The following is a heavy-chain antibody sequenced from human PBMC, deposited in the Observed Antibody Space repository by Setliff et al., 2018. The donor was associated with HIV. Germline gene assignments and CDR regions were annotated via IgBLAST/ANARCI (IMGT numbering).Heavy chain of an antibody. Sequence: GGSLRLSCAASGFFVSSNYMSWVRQAPAGGLEWVSIIYTDDSNTYYAHPVKGRFTISRDNSRDTLYLEMNNLRAEDTALYYCAKDYTPTFWEYNWFDVWGQGTQVTVSS. CDR2: IYTDDSNT. J-gene: IGHJ5*02. CDR3: AKDYTPTFWEYNWFDV. D-gene: IGHD3-16*01. V-gene: IGHV3-23*03. CDR1: GFFVSSNY.